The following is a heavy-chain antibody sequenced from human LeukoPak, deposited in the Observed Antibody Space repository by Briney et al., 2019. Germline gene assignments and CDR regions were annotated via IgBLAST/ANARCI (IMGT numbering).Heavy chain of an antibody. Sequence: GGSVRLSCAASGFTFSSYWMHWVRQAPGKGLVWVSRINSDGSSTSYADSVKGRFTISRDNAKNTLYLQMNSLRAEDTAVYYCARGKVDTAMAIDYWGQGTLVTVSS. CDR1: GFTFSSYW. CDR3: ARGKVDTAMAIDY. V-gene: IGHV3-74*01. J-gene: IGHJ4*02. D-gene: IGHD5-18*01. CDR2: INSDGSST.